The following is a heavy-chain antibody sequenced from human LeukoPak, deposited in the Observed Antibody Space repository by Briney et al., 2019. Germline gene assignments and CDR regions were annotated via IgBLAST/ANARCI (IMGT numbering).Heavy chain of an antibody. J-gene: IGHJ4*02. CDR2: IYHSGST. D-gene: IGHD3-22*01. CDR3: ARGRGYYDSNGYYVGFDY. Sequence: SETLSLTCAVSGGSISTSDWWSWVRQPPGKGLEWIGEIYHSGSTNYNPSLKSRVTISVDKSKNQFSLKLSSVTATDTAVYYCARGRGYYDSNGYYVGFDYWGQGTLVTVSS. V-gene: IGHV4-4*02. CDR1: GGSISTSDW.